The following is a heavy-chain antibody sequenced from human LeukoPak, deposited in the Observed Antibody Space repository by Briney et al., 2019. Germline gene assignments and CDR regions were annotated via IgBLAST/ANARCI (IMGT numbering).Heavy chain of an antibody. CDR2: INRDSGSI. V-gene: IGHV3-9*01. CDR1: GFTFDDYA. CDR3: EKGVRITLVRGAFDI. J-gene: IGHJ3*02. D-gene: IGHD3-10*01. Sequence: GGSLRLSCAASGFTFDDYAMHWVRQAPGKGLEWVSGINRDSGSIGYADSVKGRFTISRNNAKNSLYLQMNSLSAEDTALYYCEKGVRITLVRGAFDIWGQGTMVTVSS.